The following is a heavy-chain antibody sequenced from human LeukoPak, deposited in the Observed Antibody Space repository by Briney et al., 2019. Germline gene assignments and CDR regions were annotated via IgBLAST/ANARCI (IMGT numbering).Heavy chain of an antibody. Sequence: GGSLRLSCAASGFTFSSYSMNWVRHAPGKGLEWVSSISSSSSYIYYADSVTGRFTISRDNAKNSLYLQMNSLRAEDTAVYYCARDTARQTFDYWGQGTLVTVSS. V-gene: IGHV3-21*01. CDR2: ISSSSSYI. J-gene: IGHJ4*02. CDR1: GFTFSSYS. CDR3: ARDTARQTFDY. D-gene: IGHD6-6*01.